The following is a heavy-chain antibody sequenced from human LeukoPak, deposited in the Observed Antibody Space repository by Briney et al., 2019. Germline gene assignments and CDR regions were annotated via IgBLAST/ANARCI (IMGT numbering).Heavy chain of an antibody. V-gene: IGHV4-59*08. CDR3: ARHYKYDTSGYYTLDY. J-gene: IGHJ4*02. CDR2: IYYSGST. D-gene: IGHD3-22*01. CDR1: GGSISGYY. Sequence: SETLSLTCTVSGGSISGYYWSWIRQPPGKGLEWIGHIYYSGSTNYNPSLKSRVTISVDKSKNQFSLKLTSVTAADTAVYYCARHYKYDTSGYYTLDYWGQGTLVTVSS.